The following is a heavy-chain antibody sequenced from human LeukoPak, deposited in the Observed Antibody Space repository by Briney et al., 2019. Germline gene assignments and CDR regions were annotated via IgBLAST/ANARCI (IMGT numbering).Heavy chain of an antibody. D-gene: IGHD3-16*02. Sequence: PGGSLRLFCAASGLTFSSYWMHWVRQAPGKGLVWVSRINSDGSSTSYADSVKGRFTISRDNAKNTLYLQMNSLRAEDTAVYYCARGNYVWGSYRLDVFDIWGQRTMVTVSS. J-gene: IGHJ3*02. CDR1: GLTFSSYW. CDR2: INSDGSST. CDR3: ARGNYVWGSYRLDVFDI. V-gene: IGHV3-74*01.